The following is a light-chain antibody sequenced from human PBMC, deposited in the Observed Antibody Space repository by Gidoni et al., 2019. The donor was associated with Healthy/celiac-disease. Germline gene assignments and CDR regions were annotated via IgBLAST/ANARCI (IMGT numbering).Light chain of an antibody. CDR1: QSISSW. V-gene: IGKV1-5*01. CDR3: QQYNSYPRT. Sequence: DIQMTQSPSTLSASVGDRVTITCRASQSISSWLAWYQQKPGKAPKLLIYDASSLESGVPARFRGSGYGTEFTLTISSLQPDDFATYYCQQYNSYPRTFGQGTKVEIK. J-gene: IGKJ1*01. CDR2: DAS.